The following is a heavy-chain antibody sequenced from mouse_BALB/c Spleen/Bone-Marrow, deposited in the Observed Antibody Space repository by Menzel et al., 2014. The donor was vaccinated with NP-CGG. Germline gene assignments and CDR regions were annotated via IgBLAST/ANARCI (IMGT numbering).Heavy chain of an antibody. D-gene: IGHD1-2*01. Sequence: VKLQESGAELVKPGTSVKLSCKASGYTFTSYYIYWVKQRPGQGLKWIGEINPSNGGTNFNEKFKSKATLTVDKSSSTAYMQLSSLTSEDSAVYYCTRLSLLRGYFDYWGQGTTPTVSS. CDR2: INPSNGGT. CDR1: GYTFTSYY. V-gene: IGHV1S81*02. J-gene: IGHJ2*01. CDR3: TRLSLLRGYFDY.